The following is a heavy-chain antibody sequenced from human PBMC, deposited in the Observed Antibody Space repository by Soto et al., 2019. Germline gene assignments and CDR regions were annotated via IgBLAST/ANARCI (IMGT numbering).Heavy chain of an antibody. Sequence: GGSLRLSCAASGFTFSSYAMSWVRQAPGKGLEWVSAISGSGGSTYYADSVKGRFTISRDNSKNTLYLQMNSLRAEDTAVYYCAGIGLNGYSSGWSHHVFDYWGQGTLVTVSS. V-gene: IGHV3-23*01. CDR3: AGIGLNGYSSGWSHHVFDY. D-gene: IGHD6-19*01. CDR2: ISGSGGST. CDR1: GFTFSSYA. J-gene: IGHJ4*02.